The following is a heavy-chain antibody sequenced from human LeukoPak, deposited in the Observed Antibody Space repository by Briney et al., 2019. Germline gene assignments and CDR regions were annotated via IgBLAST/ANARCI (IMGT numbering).Heavy chain of an antibody. V-gene: IGHV1-46*01. D-gene: IGHD6-13*01. Sequence: RASVKVSCKASGYTFSSYYLNWVRQAPGQGLEWMGIINPRGGSTSNAQKFQGRVSMTRDTSTSTVYMELSSLRSEDTAVYYCASLYSSSKTYYGMDVWGQGTTVTVSS. CDR2: INPRGGST. CDR3: ASLYSSSKTYYGMDV. J-gene: IGHJ6*02. CDR1: GYTFSSYY.